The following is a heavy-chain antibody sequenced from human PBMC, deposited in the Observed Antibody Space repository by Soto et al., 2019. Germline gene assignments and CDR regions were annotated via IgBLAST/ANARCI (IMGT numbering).Heavy chain of an antibody. V-gene: IGHV1-69*13. D-gene: IGHD3-3*01. CDR2: IIPIFGTA. J-gene: IGHJ6*02. CDR1: GGTFSSYA. Sequence: GASVKVSCKASGGTFSSYAISWVRQAPGQGLEWMGGIIPIFGTANYAQKFQGRVTITADESTSTAYMELSSLRSEDTAVYYCARGRELYYDFWSGYRTNDYYGMDVWGQGTTVTVSS. CDR3: ARGRELYYDFWSGYRTNDYYGMDV.